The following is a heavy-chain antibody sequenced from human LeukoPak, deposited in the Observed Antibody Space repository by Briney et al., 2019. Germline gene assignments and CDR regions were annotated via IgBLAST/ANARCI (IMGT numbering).Heavy chain of an antibody. D-gene: IGHD2-2*01. CDR2: IWPDGSNK. Sequence: GGSLRLSCAASGFTFNSYGMFWVRQAPGKGLEWVAFIWPDGSNKLYGDSVKGRFTISRDNSKNTVYLEMNSLRAEDTAVYYCARDYCRTTSCLESWGQGTLVTVSS. J-gene: IGHJ4*02. V-gene: IGHV3-33*01. CDR3: ARDYCRTTSCLES. CDR1: GFTFNSYG.